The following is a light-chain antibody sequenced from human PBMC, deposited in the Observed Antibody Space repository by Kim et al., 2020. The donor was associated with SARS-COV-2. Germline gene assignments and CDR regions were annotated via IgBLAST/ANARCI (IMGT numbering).Light chain of an antibody. CDR1: QSIGGT. CDR3: HQSSTIPHT. J-gene: IGKJ2*01. CDR2: YTS. Sequence: SVTPTEKVTITCRASQSIGGTLHWYQQKPDQSPKLLIKYTSQSISGVPSRFSGSGYGTHFTLTINGLEAEDAATYYCHQSSTIPHTFGQGTKLEI. V-gene: IGKV6-21*02.